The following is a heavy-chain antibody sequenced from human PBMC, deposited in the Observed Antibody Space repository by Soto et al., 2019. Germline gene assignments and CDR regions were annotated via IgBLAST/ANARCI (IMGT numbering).Heavy chain of an antibody. Sequence: DVQLVESGGGLVKPGGSLRLSCAASGFNFITFSMNWVRQAPGKGLEWVSSISASSSSIYYAESVKGRFTVSRDNAKNSLYLQMNSLPAEDPALYYCVRDAYNRDAFDIWGQGTTVTVSS. CDR2: ISASSSSI. V-gene: IGHV3-21*01. J-gene: IGHJ3*02. CDR1: GFNFITFS. D-gene: IGHD1-20*01. CDR3: VRDAYNRDAFDI.